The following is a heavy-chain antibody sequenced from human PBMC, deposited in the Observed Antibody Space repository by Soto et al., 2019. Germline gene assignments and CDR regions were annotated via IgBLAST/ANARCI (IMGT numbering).Heavy chain of an antibody. CDR1: GFTFSSYA. V-gene: IGHV3-23*01. J-gene: IGHJ4*02. Sequence: GGSLRLSCAASGFTFSSYAMSWVRQAPGKGLEWVSAISGSGGSTYYADSVKGRFTISRDNSKNTLYLQMNSLRAEDTAVYYCAKGAVSGEQWLVRNYFDYWGQGTLVTVSS. CDR2: ISGSGGST. CDR3: AKGAVSGEQWLVRNYFDY. D-gene: IGHD6-19*01.